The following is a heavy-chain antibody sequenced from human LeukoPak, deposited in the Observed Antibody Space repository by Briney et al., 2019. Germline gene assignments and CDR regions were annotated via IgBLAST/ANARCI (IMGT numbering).Heavy chain of an antibody. CDR2: INSDGSST. J-gene: IGHJ4*01. D-gene: IGHD6-19*01. CDR1: GFTFSSYW. CDR3: ARRSGIAVAGAFDY. V-gene: IGHV3-74*01. Sequence: GGSLRLSCAASGFTFSSYWMHWVRQAPGKGLVWVSRINSDGSSTNYADYVKGRFTISRDNSKNTLYLQMNSLRAEDTAVYYCARRSGIAVAGAFDYWGHGTLVTVSS.